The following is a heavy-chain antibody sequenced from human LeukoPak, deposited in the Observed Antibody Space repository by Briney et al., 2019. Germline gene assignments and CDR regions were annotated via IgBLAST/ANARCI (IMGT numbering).Heavy chain of an antibody. J-gene: IGHJ4*02. CDR1: GFTFSTYA. V-gene: IGHV3-64*01. D-gene: IGHD6-19*01. CDR3: ARATPYSSGWKASLDY. CDR2: ISSNGGST. Sequence: GGSLRLSCAASGFTFSTYAMHWVRHAPGKGLEYVSAISSNGGSTYYANSVKGRFTISRDNSKNTLSLQMGSLRAEDMAVYYCARATPYSSGWKASLDYWGQGTLVTVSS.